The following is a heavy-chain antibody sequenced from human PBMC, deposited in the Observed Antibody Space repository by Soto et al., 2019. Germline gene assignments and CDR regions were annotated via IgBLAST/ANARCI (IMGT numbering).Heavy chain of an antibody. CDR1: GGSFSGYY. D-gene: IGHD4-4*01. J-gene: IGHJ6*02. Sequence: SETLSLTCAVYGGSFSGYYWSWIRQPPGKGLEWIGEINHSGSTNYNPSLKSRVTISVDTSKNQFSLKLSSVTAADTAVYYCASYDYSNYYYYGMDVWGQGTTVTVSS. CDR3: ASYDYSNYYYYGMDV. V-gene: IGHV4-34*01. CDR2: INHSGST.